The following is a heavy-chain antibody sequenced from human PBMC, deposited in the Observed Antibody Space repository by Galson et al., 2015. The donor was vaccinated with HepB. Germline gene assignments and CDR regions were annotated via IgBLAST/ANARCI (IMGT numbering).Heavy chain of an antibody. V-gene: IGHV3-30-3*01. CDR3: ARDTISSWPDYFDY. CDR1: GFTFSSYA. J-gene: IGHJ4*02. CDR2: ISYDGSNK. Sequence: SLRLSCAASGFTFSSYAMHWVRQAPGKGLEWVAVISYDGSNKYYADSVKGRFTISRDNSKNTLYLQMNSLRAEDTAVYYCARDTISSWPDYFDYWGQGTLVTVSS. D-gene: IGHD6-13*01.